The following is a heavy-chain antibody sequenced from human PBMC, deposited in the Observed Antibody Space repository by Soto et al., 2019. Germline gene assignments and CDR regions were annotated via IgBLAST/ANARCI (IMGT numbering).Heavy chain of an antibody. CDR3: ARMLYYDSSGYYSH. J-gene: IGHJ4*02. CDR2: IDWDDDK. Sequence: SGPTLVNPTQTLTLTCTFSGFSLSTSGICLSWIRQPPGKALEWLALIDWDDDKYYSTSLKTRLTISKDTSKNQVVLTMTNMDPVDTATYYCARMLYYDSSGYYSHWGQGTLVTVSS. V-gene: IGHV2-70*01. CDR1: GFSLSTSGIC. D-gene: IGHD3-22*01.